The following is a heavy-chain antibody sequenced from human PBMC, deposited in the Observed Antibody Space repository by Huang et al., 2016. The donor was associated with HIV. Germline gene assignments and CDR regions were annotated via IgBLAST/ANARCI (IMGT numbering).Heavy chain of an antibody. Sequence: QVQLRQWGAGLVKPSETLSLTCAVYGGSFSGYYWTWIRQSPGKGLEWIGEINHIGKTNYHPSPKSRVTISKDTAKNQFSLQLTSVSAADTGVYFCAREKAADSAWYGVYYFDYWGEGALVTVTS. J-gene: IGHJ4*02. D-gene: IGHD6-19*01. V-gene: IGHV4-34*01. CDR2: INHIGKT. CDR3: AREKAADSAWYGVYYFDY. CDR1: GGSFSGYY.